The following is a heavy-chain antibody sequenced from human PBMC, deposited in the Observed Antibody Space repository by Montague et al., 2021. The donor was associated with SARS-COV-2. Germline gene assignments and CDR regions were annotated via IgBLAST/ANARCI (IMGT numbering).Heavy chain of an antibody. V-gene: IGHV2-70*11. CDR3: ARRTYDILTGYDYGMDV. CDR1: GFSLSTGGMC. CDR2: IDWDDDK. J-gene: IGHJ6*02. D-gene: IGHD3-9*01. Sequence: PALVKPTQTLTLTCTFSGFSLSTGGMCVSWIRQPPGKALEWLARIDWDDDKYYSTSLKTRLTIPKDTSKNQVVLTMTNMDPVDTATYYCARRTYDILTGYDYGMDVWGQGTTVTVSS.